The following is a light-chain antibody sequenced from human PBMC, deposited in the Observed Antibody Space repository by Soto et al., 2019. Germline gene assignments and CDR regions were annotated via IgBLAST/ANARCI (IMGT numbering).Light chain of an antibody. V-gene: IGKV3-15*01. Sequence: IVMTLSPAPLSVSPGQRATLPCRASQSVSSNLAWYQQKPGQAPRLLIYGASTRATGIPARFSGSGSGTEFTLTISSLQSEDFAVYYCQQYNNWPRTFGQGTKVDIK. CDR3: QQYNNWPRT. CDR1: QSVSSN. J-gene: IGKJ1*01. CDR2: GAS.